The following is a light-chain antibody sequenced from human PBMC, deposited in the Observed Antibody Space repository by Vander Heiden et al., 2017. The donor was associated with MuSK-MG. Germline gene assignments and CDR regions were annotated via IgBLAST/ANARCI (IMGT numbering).Light chain of an antibody. V-gene: IGKV3-11*01. CDR1: QSVDTY. Sequence: EIVLTQSPATLSLSPGERATLSCRASQSVDTYLAWFQQTPGQAPRLLIYDASTRASGTPAPFSGRGSRTDFTLSISILDPEDFAVFYCQQRDYWPLTFGGGTKLE. CDR3: QQRDYWPLT. J-gene: IGKJ4*01. CDR2: DAS.